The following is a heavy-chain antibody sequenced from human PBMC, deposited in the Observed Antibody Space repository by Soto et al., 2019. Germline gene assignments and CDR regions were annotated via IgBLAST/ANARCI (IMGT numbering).Heavy chain of an antibody. CDR2: IRSKANSYAT. Sequence: VGSLRLSCAASGFTFSGSAMHWVRQASGKGLEWVGRIRSKANSYATAYAASVKGRFTISRDDSKNTAYLQMNSLKTEDTAVYYCHIVVVPAAMSNDYWGQGTLVTVSS. V-gene: IGHV3-73*01. CDR3: HIVVVPAAMSNDY. D-gene: IGHD2-2*01. CDR1: GFTFSGSA. J-gene: IGHJ4*02.